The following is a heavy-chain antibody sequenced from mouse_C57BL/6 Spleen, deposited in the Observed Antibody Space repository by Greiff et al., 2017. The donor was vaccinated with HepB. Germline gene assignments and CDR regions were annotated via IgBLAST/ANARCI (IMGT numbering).Heavy chain of an antibody. D-gene: IGHD2-2*01. Sequence: VQLKESGPELVKPGASVKMSCKASGYTFTDYNMHWVKQSHGKSLEWIGYINPNNGGTSYNQKFKGKATLTVNKSSSTAYMSLSSLTSEESAVYYCASSHYAHDGYFDDWGQGTTLTVSA. CDR1: GYTFTDYN. V-gene: IGHV1-22*01. CDR2: INPNNGGT. J-gene: IGHJ2*01. CDR3: ASSHYAHDGYFDD.